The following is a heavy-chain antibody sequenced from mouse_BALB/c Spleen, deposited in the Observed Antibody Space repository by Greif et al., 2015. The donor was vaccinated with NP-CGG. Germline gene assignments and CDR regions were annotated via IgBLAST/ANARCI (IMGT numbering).Heavy chain of an antibody. CDR3: ASLGYDPYYAMDY. CDR2: ILPGSGST. J-gene: IGHJ4*01. D-gene: IGHD2-2*01. Sequence: QVQLQQSGAELMKPGASVKISCKATGYTFSSYWIEWVKQRPGHGLEWIGEILPGSGSTNYNEKFKGKATFTADTSSNTAYMQLSSLTSEDSAVYYCASLGYDPYYAMDYWGQGTSVTVSS. CDR1: GYTFSSYW. V-gene: IGHV1-9*01.